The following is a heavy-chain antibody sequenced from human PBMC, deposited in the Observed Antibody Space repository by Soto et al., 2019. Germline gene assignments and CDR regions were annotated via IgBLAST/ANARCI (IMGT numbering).Heavy chain of an antibody. CDR3: ARDRGPSSGYYPYWFDP. J-gene: IGHJ5*02. CDR1: GGTFSSYA. V-gene: IGHV1-69*13. CDR2: IIPIFGTA. D-gene: IGHD3-22*01. Sequence: SVKVFCKASGGTFSSYAISWVRQAPGQGLEWMGGIIPIFGTANYAQKFQARVTITADESTSTAYMELSSLRSEDTAVYYCARDRGPSSGYYPYWFDPWGQGTLVTVSS.